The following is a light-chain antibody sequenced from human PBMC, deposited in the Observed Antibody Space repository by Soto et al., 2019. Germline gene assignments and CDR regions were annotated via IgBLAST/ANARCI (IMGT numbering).Light chain of an antibody. Sequence: QSVLTQPASVSGSPGQSITISCTGTSSDVGSHNLVSWYQHHPGQAPKLMIYEVSKRPLGVSTRFSASKSGNTASLTISGLQAEDEADYYCCSNGGSRAVFGGGTQLTVL. CDR1: SSDVGSHNL. CDR2: EVS. J-gene: IGLJ7*01. CDR3: CSNGGSRAV. V-gene: IGLV2-23*02.